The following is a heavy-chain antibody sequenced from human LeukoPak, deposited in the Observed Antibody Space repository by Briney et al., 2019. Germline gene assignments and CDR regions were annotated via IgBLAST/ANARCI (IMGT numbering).Heavy chain of an antibody. V-gene: IGHV3-49*04. CDR1: GFRFGDYA. CDR3: TREVSGWSLGDAFDI. D-gene: IGHD6-19*01. Sequence: GGSLRLSCTVSGFRFGDYAMNWVRQASGKGLEWVGFIRSKAYGGTTEYAASVRGRFNILRDDSKSIAYLQMNSLKTEDTAMYYCTREVSGWSLGDAFDIWGQGTMVTVSS. J-gene: IGHJ3*02. CDR2: IRSKAYGGTT.